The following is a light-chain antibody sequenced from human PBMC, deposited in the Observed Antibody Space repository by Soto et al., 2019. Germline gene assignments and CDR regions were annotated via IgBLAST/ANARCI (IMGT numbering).Light chain of an antibody. V-gene: IGKV1-17*01. Sequence: DIRMTQSPSSLSASVGDRVTITCRASQAITNDLSWYQQKPGEPPKRLIYAASTLHSGVPSRFSGSGSGTEFPLTLSSLQPEDCATYFCLQHNIYPRTFGQGTKVEIK. CDR2: AAS. CDR3: LQHNIYPRT. J-gene: IGKJ1*01. CDR1: QAITND.